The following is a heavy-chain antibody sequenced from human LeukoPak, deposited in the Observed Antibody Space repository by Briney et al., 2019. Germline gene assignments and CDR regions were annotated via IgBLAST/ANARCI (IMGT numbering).Heavy chain of an antibody. D-gene: IGHD5-18*01. CDR3: ARRGPGASYGFDY. CDR1: GYTFTGYY. Sequence: ASVKVSCKASGYTFTGYYIHWVRQAPGQGLEWMGWMNPNSGGTNSAQKFQGRVTMTRVTSISSAYMELTSLTSDDTAMYYCARRGPGASYGFDYWGQGALVTVSS. CDR2: MNPNSGGT. V-gene: IGHV1-2*02. J-gene: IGHJ4*02.